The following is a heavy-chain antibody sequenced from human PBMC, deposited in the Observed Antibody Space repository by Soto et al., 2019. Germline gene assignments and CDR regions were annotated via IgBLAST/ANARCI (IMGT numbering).Heavy chain of an antibody. CDR3: ARHIDAFDI. J-gene: IGHJ3*02. CDR1: GGSTSSYY. Sequence: SETLSLTCTVSGGSTSSYYWSWIRQPPGKGLEWIGYIYYSGSTNYNPSLKSRVTISVDTSKNQFSLKLSSVTAADTAVYYCARHIDAFDIWGQGTMVTVSS. V-gene: IGHV4-59*01. CDR2: IYYSGST.